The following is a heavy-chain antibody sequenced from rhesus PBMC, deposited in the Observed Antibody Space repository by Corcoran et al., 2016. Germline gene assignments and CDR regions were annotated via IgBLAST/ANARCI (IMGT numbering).Heavy chain of an antibody. J-gene: IGHJ4*01. CDR3: AKVRGDYCSGGVCYLDY. V-gene: IGHV4-122*02. CDR2: ITYSGNP. D-gene: IGHD2-39*02. Sequence: QVQLQASGPGLVKPSETLSITCAVSGASICSGHYSCSSIRQSPGEGLGWIGYITYSGNPSNNPSLKRRVTMSRDTSKNQFSRKLSSVTAADTAVYYCAKVRGDYCSGGVCYLDYWGQGVLVTVSA. CDR1: GASICSGHYS.